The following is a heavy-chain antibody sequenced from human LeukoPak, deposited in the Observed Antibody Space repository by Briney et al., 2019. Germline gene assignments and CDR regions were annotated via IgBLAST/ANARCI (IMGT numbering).Heavy chain of an antibody. D-gene: IGHD5-12*01. CDR2: IPSSGNDI. V-gene: IGHV3-21*04. J-gene: IGHJ6*02. Sequence: GGSLRLSCAASGFTFSVRGMTWVRQAPGKGLEWVSTIPSSGNDIYYADSVKGRFTISRDNAKNSLYLQMNSLTAEDTAVYYCARAIYTGGMDVWGQGTTVTVSS. CDR3: ARAIYTGGMDV. CDR1: GFTFSVRG.